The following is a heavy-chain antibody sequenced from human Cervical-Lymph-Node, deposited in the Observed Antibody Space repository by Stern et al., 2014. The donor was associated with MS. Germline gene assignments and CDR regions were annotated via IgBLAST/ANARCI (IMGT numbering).Heavy chain of an antibody. J-gene: IGHJ4*02. V-gene: IGHV3-13*05. CDR3: AREGVSYGLDY. CDR2: IGTAGDP. CDR1: GFAFSSYD. D-gene: IGHD5-18*01. Sequence: EVQLVESGGGLVQPGGSLRISCAASGFAFSSYDMHWVRQATGKALEWVSAIGTAGDPYYPCSVKGRFTISRENAKNSLYLQMNSLRAGDTAVYYCAREGVSYGLDYWGQGTLVTVSS.